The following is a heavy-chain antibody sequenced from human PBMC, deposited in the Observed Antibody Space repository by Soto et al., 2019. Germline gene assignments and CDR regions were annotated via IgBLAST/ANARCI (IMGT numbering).Heavy chain of an antibody. CDR1: GFTLSLYA. Sequence: GGSLRLSCAGSGFTLSLYAMSWVLQAPGKGLEWVSAISGSGGSTYYADSVKGRFTNSRHNSKNTPYLQMKSLRAEDTGVYYCAKDQDDYIWGSYRPTYYFDYWGQGTLVTVSS. J-gene: IGHJ4*02. D-gene: IGHD3-16*02. V-gene: IGHV3-23*01. CDR3: AKDQDDYIWGSYRPTYYFDY. CDR2: ISGSGGST.